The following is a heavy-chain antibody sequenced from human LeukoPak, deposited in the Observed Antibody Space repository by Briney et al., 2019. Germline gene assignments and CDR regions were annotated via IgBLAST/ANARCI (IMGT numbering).Heavy chain of an antibody. D-gene: IGHD1-26*01. CDR3: ARESAGLGAKAFDI. V-gene: IGHV3-13*01. Sequence: GGSLRLSCAASGFTFNSHEIHWVRQSTGKGLERASAIGTAGDAYYSASVKGRFTISRDNAENSLYLQMNSLRAGDTALYYCARESAGLGAKAFDIWGQGTMVTVSS. CDR1: GFTFNSHE. J-gene: IGHJ3*02. CDR2: IGTAGDA.